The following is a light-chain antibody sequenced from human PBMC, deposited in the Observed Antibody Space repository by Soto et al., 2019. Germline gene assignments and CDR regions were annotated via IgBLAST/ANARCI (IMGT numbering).Light chain of an antibody. CDR3: QQYNGYSRT. V-gene: IGKV1-5*01. CDR2: DAS. J-gene: IGKJ1*01. CDR1: QSISTW. Sequence: DIQMTQSPSTLSASVGDRVTITCRASQSISTWLAWYQQEPGKAPKLLIYDASSLESGVPSRFSGSGSGTEFTLSISSLQPDDFATYYCQQYNGYSRTFGQGTKVDIK.